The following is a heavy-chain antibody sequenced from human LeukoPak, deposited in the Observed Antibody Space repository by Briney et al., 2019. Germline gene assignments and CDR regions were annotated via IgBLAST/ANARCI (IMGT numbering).Heavy chain of an antibody. CDR3: AREDSSGLLDY. V-gene: IGHV4-39*07. Sequence: SETLFLTCTVSGGSISSSSYYWGWIRQPPGKGLEWIGSIYYSGSTYYNPSLKSRVTISVDTSKNQFSLKLSSVTAADTAVYYCAREDSSGLLDYWGQGTLVTVSS. D-gene: IGHD6-19*01. CDR2: IYYSGST. CDR1: GGSISSSSYY. J-gene: IGHJ4*02.